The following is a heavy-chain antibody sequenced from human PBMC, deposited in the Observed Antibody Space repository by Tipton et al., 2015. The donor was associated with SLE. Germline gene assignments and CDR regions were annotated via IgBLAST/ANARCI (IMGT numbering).Heavy chain of an antibody. CDR2: MHYRGDT. J-gene: IGHJ2*01. CDR1: GDSISRYY. V-gene: IGHV4-59*08. CDR3: ARLGRRGGNWYFDL. Sequence: TLSLTCTVSGDSISRYYWSWIRQPPGRGLEWIGYMHYRGDTHYNPSLKSRVTISVDTSKIHFSLNLSSVTAADTAVYYCARLGRRGGNWYFDLWGRGTLVTVSS. D-gene: IGHD3-16*01.